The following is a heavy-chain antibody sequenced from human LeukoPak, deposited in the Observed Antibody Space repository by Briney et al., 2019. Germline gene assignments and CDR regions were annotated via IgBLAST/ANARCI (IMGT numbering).Heavy chain of an antibody. Sequence: ASVKVSCKVSGSTLSDLSIHWVRQAPGKGLEYVGGSDPEDGETFHAQNCQGRVTMTEDTSIDTAYMELSSLRSEDTAVYYCVTDRARLFWYFDLWGRGTLATVSS. D-gene: IGHD2-21*02. CDR2: SDPEDGET. CDR3: VTDRARLFWYFDL. J-gene: IGHJ2*01. CDR1: GSTLSDLS. V-gene: IGHV1-24*01.